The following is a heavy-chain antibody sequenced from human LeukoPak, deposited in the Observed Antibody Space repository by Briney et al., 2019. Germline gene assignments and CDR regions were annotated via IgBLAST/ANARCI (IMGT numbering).Heavy chain of an antibody. CDR1: GGSISSYY. V-gene: IGHV4-59*08. CDR3: ASRLNYYGSGNYGMDV. CDR2: IYYSGST. D-gene: IGHD3-10*01. J-gene: IGHJ6*02. Sequence: SETLSLTCTVSGGSISSYYWSWIRQPPGKGLEWIGYIYYSGSTNYNPSLKSRVTISVDTSKNQFSLKLSSVTAADTAVYYCASRLNYYGSGNYGMDVWGQGTTVTVSS.